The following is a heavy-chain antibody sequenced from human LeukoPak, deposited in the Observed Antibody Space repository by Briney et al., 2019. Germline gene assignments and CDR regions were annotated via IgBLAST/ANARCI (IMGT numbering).Heavy chain of an antibody. CDR1: GFILSESA. CDR3: SRYRGDSDAFHM. CDR2: IRSKANNYAT. J-gene: IGHJ3*02. D-gene: IGHD3-16*01. Sequence: GGSLRLSCAASGFILSESAIHWVRQASGKGLEWVGRIRSKANNYATAYAASVKGRFTISRDESKKTTYLQMNSLKTEDSAVYDCSRYRGDSDAFHMWGQGTMVTVSS. V-gene: IGHV3-73*01.